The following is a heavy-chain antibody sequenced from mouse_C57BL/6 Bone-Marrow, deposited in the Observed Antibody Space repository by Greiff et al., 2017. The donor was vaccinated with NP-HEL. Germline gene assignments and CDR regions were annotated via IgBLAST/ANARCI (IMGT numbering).Heavy chain of an antibody. CDR3: AREGAYDYDVWFAY. V-gene: IGHV1-81*01. D-gene: IGHD2-4*01. CDR1: GYTFTSYG. J-gene: IGHJ3*01. Sequence: VQLQQSGAELARPGASVKLSCKASGYTFTSYGISWVKQRTGQGLEWIGEIYPRSGNTYYNEKFKGKATLTADKSSSTAYMELRSLTSEDSAVYFCAREGAYDYDVWFAYWGQGTLVTVSA. CDR2: IYPRSGNT.